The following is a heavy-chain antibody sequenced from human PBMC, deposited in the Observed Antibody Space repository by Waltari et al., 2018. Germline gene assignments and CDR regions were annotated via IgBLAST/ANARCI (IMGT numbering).Heavy chain of an antibody. V-gene: IGHV4-34*01. D-gene: IGHD5-18*01. Sequence: QVQLQPRGAGLLKTAETLSPTCTVYGGSFSRYYWSWIRRPPGKGLEWIGEINHSGSTNYNPSLKSRVTISVDTSKNQFSLKLSSVTAADTAVYYCARGGYSLDYWGQGTLVTVSS. CDR2: INHSGST. CDR3: ARGGYSLDY. J-gene: IGHJ4*02. CDR1: GGSFSRYY.